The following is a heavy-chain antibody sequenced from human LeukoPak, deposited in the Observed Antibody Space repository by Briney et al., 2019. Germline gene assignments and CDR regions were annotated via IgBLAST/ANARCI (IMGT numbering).Heavy chain of an antibody. J-gene: IGHJ4*02. Sequence: SETLSLTCTVFGGPINSYYWSRIRQPPGKGLEWIGYIYYSGNTNYNPSLKSRVTISVDTSKNQFSLKLNSVTAADTAVYYCVRDDGGFDYWGQGTLVTASS. V-gene: IGHV4-59*01. CDR3: VRDDGGFDY. CDR1: GGPINSYY. CDR2: IYYSGNT.